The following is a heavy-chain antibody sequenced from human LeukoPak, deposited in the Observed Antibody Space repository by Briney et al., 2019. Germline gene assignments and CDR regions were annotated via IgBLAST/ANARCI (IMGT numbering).Heavy chain of an antibody. D-gene: IGHD1/OR15-1a*01. CDR1: GFTFSSYE. V-gene: IGHV3-48*03. CDR2: ISSCGSTI. J-gene: IGHJ4*02. Sequence: PGGSLRLSCAASGFTFSSYEMNWVRQAPGKGLEWVSYISSCGSTIYYADSVKGRFTISRDNAKNSLYLQMNSLRAEDTAVYYCARVSQQTPYFWGQGTLVTVSS. CDR3: ARVSQQTPYF.